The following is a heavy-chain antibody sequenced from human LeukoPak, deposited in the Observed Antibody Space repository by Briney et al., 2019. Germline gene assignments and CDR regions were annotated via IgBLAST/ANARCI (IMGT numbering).Heavy chain of an antibody. J-gene: IGHJ4*02. CDR1: GCTFSSYA. Sequence: SVKVSCKASGCTFSSYAISWVRQAPGQGLEWMGRIIPILGIANYAQKFQGRVTITADKSTSTAYMELSSLRSEDTAVYYCARVPYDSSGYYYFDYWGQGTLVTVSS. V-gene: IGHV1-69*04. CDR3: ARVPYDSSGYYYFDY. D-gene: IGHD3-22*01. CDR2: IIPILGIA.